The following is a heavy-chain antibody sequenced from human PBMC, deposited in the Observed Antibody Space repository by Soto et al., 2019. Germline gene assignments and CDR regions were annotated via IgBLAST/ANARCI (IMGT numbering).Heavy chain of an antibody. J-gene: IGHJ4*02. V-gene: IGHV3-30*03. CDR3: ATVGPTVTTFSYFDY. CDR1: GFTFSSYG. D-gene: IGHD4-17*01. CDR2: ISYDGSNK. Sequence: LRLSCAVSGFTFSSYGMHWVRQAPGKGLEWVAVISYDGSNKYYEDSVKGRFTIARDNSKNTLYLQMNSLRAEDTAVYYCATVGPTVTTFSYFDYWGQGTLVTAPQ.